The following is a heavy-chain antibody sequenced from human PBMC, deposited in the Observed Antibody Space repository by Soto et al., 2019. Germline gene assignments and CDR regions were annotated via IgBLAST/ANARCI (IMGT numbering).Heavy chain of an antibody. Sequence: GGSLRLSCAASGFTFDSYWMTWIRQAPGKGLEWVAHIKQDGGQTYYVDSVKGRFTISRDNAKTSLYLQMNSLRAEDTSVYFCARGGNGYENWPPYYYYGMDVWGQGTTVTVSS. D-gene: IGHD5-12*01. V-gene: IGHV3-7*01. CDR2: IKQDGGQT. CDR3: ARGGNGYENWPPYYYYGMDV. J-gene: IGHJ6*02. CDR1: GFTFDSYW.